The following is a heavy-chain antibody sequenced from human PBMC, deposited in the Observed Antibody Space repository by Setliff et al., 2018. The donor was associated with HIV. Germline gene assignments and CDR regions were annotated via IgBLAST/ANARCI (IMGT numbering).Heavy chain of an antibody. Sequence: QPGGSLRLSCTASGFIFSSYAMTWVRQAPGKGLEWVSTIRGSGSGDTTHYADFVKGRFTISRDKSKNTVYLQMNSLRAEDMAIYYCAREDSSWYGSLDYWGQGTPVTVSS. CDR3: AREDSSWYGSLDY. V-gene: IGHV3-23*01. D-gene: IGHD6-13*01. CDR2: IRGSGSGDTT. J-gene: IGHJ4*02. CDR1: GFIFSSYA.